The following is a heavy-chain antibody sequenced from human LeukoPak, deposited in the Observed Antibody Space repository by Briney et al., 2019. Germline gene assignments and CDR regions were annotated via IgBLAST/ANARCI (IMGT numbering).Heavy chain of an antibody. D-gene: IGHD1-26*01. CDR2: IYPRDGST. J-gene: IGHJ4*02. CDR3: ARDLFGLNSGTHPDY. V-gene: IGHV1-46*01. CDR1: GYTFTSNY. Sequence: ASVKVSCKASGYTFTSNYIHWVRQAPGQGLEWMGMIYPRDGSTSYAQKFQGRVTVTRDTSTSTVHMELSSLRSEDTAVYYCARDLFGLNSGTHPDYWGQGTLVTVSS.